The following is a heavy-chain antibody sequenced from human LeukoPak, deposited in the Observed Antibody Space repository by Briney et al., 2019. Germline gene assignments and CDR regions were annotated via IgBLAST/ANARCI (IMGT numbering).Heavy chain of an antibody. D-gene: IGHD3-3*01. CDR2: ISGSGGST. Sequence: GGSLRLSCAASGFTFSSYAMSWVRQAPGKGLEWVSAISGSGGSTYYADSVKGRFTISRDNSKNTLYLQMNSLRAEDTAVYYCAKDASAFDFWSGYYYFGYWGQGTLVTVSS. J-gene: IGHJ4*02. CDR3: AKDASAFDFWSGYYYFGY. V-gene: IGHV3-23*01. CDR1: GFTFSSYA.